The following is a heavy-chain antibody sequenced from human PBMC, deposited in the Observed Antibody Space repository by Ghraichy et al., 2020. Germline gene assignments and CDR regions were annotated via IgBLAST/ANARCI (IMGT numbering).Heavy chain of an antibody. D-gene: IGHD1-14*01. V-gene: IGHV3-74*01. CDR1: GFSFTDYW. CDR2: LNTGGTTV. Sequence: GGSLRLSCAASGFSFTDYWMNWVRQTPGRGLEWVSHLNTGGTTVNYADSVKGRFTISRDNAKNTVYLQMISLTVEDTAFYYCVRSYKDGLRHFDYWCERTLVT. CDR3: VRSYKDGLRHFDY. J-gene: IGHJ4*02.